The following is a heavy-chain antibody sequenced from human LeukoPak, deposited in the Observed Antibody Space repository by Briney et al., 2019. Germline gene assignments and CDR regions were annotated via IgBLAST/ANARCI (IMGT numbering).Heavy chain of an antibody. Sequence: SETLSLTCAVYGGSFSGYYWSWIRQPPGKGLEWIGEINHSGSTNYNPSLKSRVTISVDTSKNQFSLKLSSVTAADTAVYYCARDAEEYYYDSSGLTDAFDIWGQGTMVTVSS. D-gene: IGHD3-22*01. CDR1: GGSFSGYY. J-gene: IGHJ3*02. CDR2: INHSGST. V-gene: IGHV4-34*01. CDR3: ARDAEEYYYDSSGLTDAFDI.